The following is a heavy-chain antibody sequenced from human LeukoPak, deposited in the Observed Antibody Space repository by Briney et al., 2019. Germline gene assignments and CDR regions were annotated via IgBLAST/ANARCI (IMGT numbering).Heavy chain of an antibody. CDR2: IYYGGNT. CDR3: ARRYCSSTSCYEANNWFDP. J-gene: IGHJ5*02. CDR1: GGSISSGVYS. V-gene: IGHV4-30-4*07. D-gene: IGHD2-2*01. Sequence: SETLSLTCAVSGGSISSGVYSWSWVRQPPGKGLEWIGYIYYGGNTYYNPSLKSRLTISLDTSNNQFSLKLSSVTAADTAVYYCARRYCSSTSCYEANNWFDPWGQGTLVTVSS.